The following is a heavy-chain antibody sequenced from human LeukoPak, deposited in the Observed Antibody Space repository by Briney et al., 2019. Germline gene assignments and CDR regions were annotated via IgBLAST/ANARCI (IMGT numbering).Heavy chain of an antibody. CDR3: ARLSVAGTDWFDP. D-gene: IGHD6-19*01. CDR2: INPNSGGT. V-gene: IGHV1-2*02. J-gene: IGHJ5*02. CDR1: GYTFTGYY. Sequence: GASVKVSCKASGYTFTGYYMHWVRQAPGQGLEWMGWINPNSGGTNYAQKFQGRVTMTRDTSISTAYMELSRLRSDDTAVYYCARLSVAGTDWFDPWGQGTLVTVSS.